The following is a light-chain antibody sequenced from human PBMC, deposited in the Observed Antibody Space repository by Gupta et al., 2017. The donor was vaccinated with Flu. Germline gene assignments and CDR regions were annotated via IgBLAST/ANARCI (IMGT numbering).Light chain of an antibody. J-gene: IGKJ1*01. Sequence: DIQMTQSPSTLSASVGDRVTITCRASQSISSWLAWYQQKPGKAPKLLIYKASTLESGVPSRFSGNGSGTEFTLTISSLQPEDFATYYCQQYNSYWTFGQGTKVDIK. CDR1: QSISSW. V-gene: IGKV1-5*03. CDR2: KAS. CDR3: QQYNSYWT.